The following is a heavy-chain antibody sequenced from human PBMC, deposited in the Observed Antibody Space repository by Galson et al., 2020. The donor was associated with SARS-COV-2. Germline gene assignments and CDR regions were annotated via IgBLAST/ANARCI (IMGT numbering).Heavy chain of an antibody. D-gene: IGHD3-22*01. J-gene: IGHJ4*02. V-gene: IGHV1-18*01. CDR1: GYIFNTYG. CDR2: ISGYNGDT. Sequence: ASVKVSCKASGYIFNTYGISWVRQAPGQGLEWMGWISGYNGDTILAQKLQGRVTMTTDTSTSTVYMELRSLISDDTAVYYCARRRANYYDSTGYYDYWGQGTLVTVSS. CDR3: ARRRANYYDSTGYYDY.